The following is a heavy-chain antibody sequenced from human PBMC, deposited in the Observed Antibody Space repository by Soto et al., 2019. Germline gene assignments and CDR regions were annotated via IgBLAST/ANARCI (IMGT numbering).Heavy chain of an antibody. CDR2: INQDGSER. J-gene: IGHJ4*02. CDR1: GFTFSNYW. CDR3: VRGHTSSSNFFDY. Sequence: VQLAESGGDLVQPGGSLRLSCEASGFTFSNYWMDWVRQAPGKRLEWVANINQDGSERHHVDSVRGRFIISRDNAKNSLFLQMDTLRADDTAVYYCVRGHTSSSNFFDYWGQGILVTVSP. D-gene: IGHD2-2*01. V-gene: IGHV3-7*05.